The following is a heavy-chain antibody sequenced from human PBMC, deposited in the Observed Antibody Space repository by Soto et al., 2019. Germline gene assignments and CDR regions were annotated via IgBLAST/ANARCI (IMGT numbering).Heavy chain of an antibody. CDR2: ISWNSNTI. V-gene: IGHV3-9*01. J-gene: IGHJ4*02. CDR3: AKDTGPN. Sequence: EVQLVESGGGLVQPGRSLRLTCEASGFTFEDNVMHWVRQTPGKGLEWVSGISWNSNTIAYADSVKGRFTISRDNAKNSLYLQMNSLRAEDTAFYYCAKDTGPNWGQGTLVTVSS. CDR1: GFTFEDNV.